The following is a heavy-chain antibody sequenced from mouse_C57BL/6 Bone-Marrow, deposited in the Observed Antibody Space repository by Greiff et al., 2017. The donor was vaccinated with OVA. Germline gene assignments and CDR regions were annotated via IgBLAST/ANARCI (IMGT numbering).Heavy chain of an antibody. V-gene: IGHV1-81*01. CDR1: GYTFTSYG. J-gene: IGHJ1*03. D-gene: IGHD1-1*01. Sequence: VQLQQSGAELARPGASVKLSCKASGYTFTSYGISWVKQRTGQGLEWIGEIYPRSGNTYYNEKFKGKATLTADKSSSTAYMELRSLTSEDSAVYFCARHYYGSLGYFDVWGTGTTVTVSS. CDR3: ARHYYGSLGYFDV. CDR2: IYPRSGNT.